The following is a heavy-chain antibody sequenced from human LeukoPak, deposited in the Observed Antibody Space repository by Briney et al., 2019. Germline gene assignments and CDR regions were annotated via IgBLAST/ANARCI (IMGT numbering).Heavy chain of an antibody. CDR1: GFTFSNYG. Sequence: GGSLRLSCAASGFTFSNYGMAWVRQAPGKGLEWVSGISDTGDSAYYADSVRGRFTISRDSSKNTLYLQMNSLRAEDTAVYHCANPLVRDRIAVSSAGVFRLDYWGQGTLVTVSS. CDR2: ISDTGDSA. D-gene: IGHD6-19*01. J-gene: IGHJ4*02. V-gene: IGHV3-23*01. CDR3: ANPLVRDRIAVSSAGVFRLDY.